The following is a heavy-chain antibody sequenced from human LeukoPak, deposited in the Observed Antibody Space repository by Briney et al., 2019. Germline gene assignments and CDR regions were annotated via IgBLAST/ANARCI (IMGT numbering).Heavy chain of an antibody. CDR1: GYTFTSYG. J-gene: IGHJ5*02. V-gene: IGHV1-18*01. CDR3: ARDPDTAAAGTWWFDP. Sequence: ASVKVSCKASGYTFTSYGISWVRQAPGQGLEWMGWISAYNGNTNYAQKLQGRVTMTTDTSTSTAYMELRSLRSEDTAVYYCARDPDTAAAGTWWFDPWGQGTLVTVSS. CDR2: ISAYNGNT. D-gene: IGHD6-13*01.